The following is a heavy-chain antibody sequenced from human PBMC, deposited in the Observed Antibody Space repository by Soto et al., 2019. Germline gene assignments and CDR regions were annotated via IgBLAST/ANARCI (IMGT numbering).Heavy chain of an antibody. CDR1: GYSFTSYW. CDR2: IDPSDSYT. J-gene: IGHJ4*02. CDR3: ARLSYYDSSGYYPEPFDY. D-gene: IGHD3-22*01. Sequence: GESLKISCKGSGYSFTSYWSSWVRQMPGKGLEWMGRIDPSDSYTNYSPSFQGHVTISADKSISTAYLQWSSLKASDTAMYYCARLSYYDSSGYYPEPFDYWGQGTLVTVSS. V-gene: IGHV5-10-1*01.